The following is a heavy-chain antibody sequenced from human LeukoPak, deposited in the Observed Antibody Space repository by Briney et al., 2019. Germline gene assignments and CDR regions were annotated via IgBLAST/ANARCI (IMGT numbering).Heavy chain of an antibody. CDR3: ARAVGEQWLVPVPNWFDP. CDR2: ISYDGSNK. CDR1: GFTFSSYA. V-gene: IGHV3-30-3*01. D-gene: IGHD6-19*01. J-gene: IGHJ5*02. Sequence: PGGSLRLSCAASGFTFSSYAMHWVRQAPGKGLEWVAVISYDGSNKYYADSVKGRFTISRDNSKNTLYLQMNSLRAEDTAVYYCARAVGEQWLVPVPNWFDPWGQGTLVTVSS.